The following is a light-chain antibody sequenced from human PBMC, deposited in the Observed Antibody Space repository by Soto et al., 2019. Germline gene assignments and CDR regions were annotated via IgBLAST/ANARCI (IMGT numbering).Light chain of an antibody. Sequence: AIQLTQSPSSLSASVGDRVTVTCRASQGISSALVWYQQKPGKAPKLLIYDASTLESGVPSRFSGSGSGTDFTLTISSLQPEDFATYYCQQFNTYSLTFGGGTKVDIK. CDR1: QGISSA. J-gene: IGKJ4*01. CDR3: QQFNTYSLT. V-gene: IGKV1-13*02. CDR2: DAS.